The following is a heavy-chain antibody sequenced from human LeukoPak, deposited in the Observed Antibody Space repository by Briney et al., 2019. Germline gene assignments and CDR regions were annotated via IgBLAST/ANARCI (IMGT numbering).Heavy chain of an antibody. Sequence: GGSLRLSCAASGFTFSSYGMHWVRQAPGKGLEWVAVISYDGSNKYYADSVKGRFTISRDNSKNTLYLQMNSLRAEDTAVYYCSRLRGYSYGYGDYWGQGILVSVSS. V-gene: IGHV3-30*03. CDR2: ISYDGSNK. D-gene: IGHD5-18*01. CDR1: GFTFSSYG. CDR3: SRLRGYSYGYGDY. J-gene: IGHJ4*02.